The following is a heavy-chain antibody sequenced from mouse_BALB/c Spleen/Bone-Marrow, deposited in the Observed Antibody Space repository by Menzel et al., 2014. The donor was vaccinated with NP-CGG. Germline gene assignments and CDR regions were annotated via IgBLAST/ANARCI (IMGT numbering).Heavy chain of an antibody. CDR2: ILPGSGSI. D-gene: IGHD2-1*01. V-gene: IGHV1-9*01. J-gene: IGHJ3*01. CDR1: GYTFSSYW. Sequence: VQLQQSGAELMKPGASVKISCKATGYTFSSYWIEWVKQRPGHGLEWIGEILPGSGSIKYNEKFKGKATFTADTSSNTAYMQLSSLTSEDSAVYYCASPIYYGNYGFAYWGQGTLVTASA. CDR3: ASPIYYGNYGFAY.